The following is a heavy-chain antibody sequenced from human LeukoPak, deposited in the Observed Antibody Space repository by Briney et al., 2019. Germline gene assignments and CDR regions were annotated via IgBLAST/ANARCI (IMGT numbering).Heavy chain of an antibody. J-gene: IGHJ4*02. CDR3: AKFVGSGWYNFDY. Sequence: PGGSLRLSCAASGFTFSSSAMSWVRQAPGKGLEWFSAISGSDGSTYYADSVKGRFTISRDNSKNTLYLQMNSLRVEDTAVYYCAKFVGSGWYNFDYWGQGTLVTVSS. CDR1: GFTFSSSA. D-gene: IGHD6-19*01. V-gene: IGHV3-23*01. CDR2: ISGSDGST.